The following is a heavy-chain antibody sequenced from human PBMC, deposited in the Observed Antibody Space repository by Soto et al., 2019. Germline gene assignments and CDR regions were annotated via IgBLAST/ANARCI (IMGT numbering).Heavy chain of an antibody. Sequence: QVQLVQSGAEVKKPGSSVKVSCKASGGTFSSYAISWVRQAPGQGLEWMGGIIPIFGTANYAQKFQGRVTITADEPTSTAYMERSSLRSEDTAVYYCARSFADSSGDLANWFDPWGQGTLVTVSS. CDR2: IIPIFGTA. CDR1: GGTFSSYA. J-gene: IGHJ5*02. D-gene: IGHD3-22*01. V-gene: IGHV1-69*01. CDR3: ARSFADSSGDLANWFDP.